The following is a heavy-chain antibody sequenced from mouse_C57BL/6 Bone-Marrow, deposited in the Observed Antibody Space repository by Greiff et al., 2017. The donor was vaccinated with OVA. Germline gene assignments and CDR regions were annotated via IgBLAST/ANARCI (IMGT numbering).Heavy chain of an antibody. CDR1: GYTFTSYW. Sequence: VQLQQPGAELVKPGASVKLSCKASGYTFTSYWMQWVKQRPGQGLEWIGEIDPSDSYTNYNQKFKGKATLTVDTSSSTAYMQLGSLTSEDSAVYYCAPITTVVPFAYWGQGTLVTVSA. CDR2: IDPSDSYT. J-gene: IGHJ3*01. V-gene: IGHV1-50*01. CDR3: APITTVVPFAY. D-gene: IGHD1-1*01.